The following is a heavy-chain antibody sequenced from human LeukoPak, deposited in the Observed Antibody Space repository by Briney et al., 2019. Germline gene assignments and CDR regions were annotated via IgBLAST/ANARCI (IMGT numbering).Heavy chain of an antibody. CDR2: IKQDGSKK. D-gene: IGHD5-24*01. CDR3: TRVGYIDEGIDY. Sequence: AGGSLRLSCAASGFPFNDYAMSWVRQAPGKGLEWVANIKQDGSKKSYVDSVKGRFTISRDNAKNSLYLQMNSLRAEDTAIYYCTRVGYIDEGIDYWGQGTLVTVSS. V-gene: IGHV3-7*04. CDR1: GFPFNDYA. J-gene: IGHJ4*02.